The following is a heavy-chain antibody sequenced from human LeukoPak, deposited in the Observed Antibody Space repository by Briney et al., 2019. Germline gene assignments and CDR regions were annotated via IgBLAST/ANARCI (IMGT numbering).Heavy chain of an antibody. Sequence: PGRSLRLSCTASGFTFGDYAMSWFRQAPGKGLEWVGFIRSKAYGGTTEYAASVKGRFTISGDDSKSIAYLQMNSLKTEDTAVYYCTRFSGRNPANTEYCGGDCYGWFDPWGQGTLVTVSS. D-gene: IGHD2-21*02. V-gene: IGHV3-49*03. CDR1: GFTFGDYA. CDR3: TRFSGRNPANTEYCGGDCYGWFDP. J-gene: IGHJ5*02. CDR2: IRSKAYGGTT.